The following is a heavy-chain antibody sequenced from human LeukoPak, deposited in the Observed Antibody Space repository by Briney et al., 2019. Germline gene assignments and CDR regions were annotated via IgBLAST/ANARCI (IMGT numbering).Heavy chain of an antibody. CDR3: ASFSSGVPRRFDY. V-gene: IGHV1-2*02. J-gene: IGHJ4*02. D-gene: IGHD6-19*01. Sequence: ASVKVSCKASGYTFNGYYMHWVRQAPGQGLEWLGWINPNSGGTNYAQKFQGRVTMTRDTSIITAYMELSRLRSDDTAVYYCASFSSGVPRRFDYWGQGTLVTVSS. CDR1: GYTFNGYY. CDR2: INPNSGGT.